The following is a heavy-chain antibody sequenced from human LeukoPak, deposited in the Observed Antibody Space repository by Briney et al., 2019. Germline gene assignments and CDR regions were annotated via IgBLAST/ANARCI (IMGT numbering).Heavy chain of an antibody. Sequence: GGSLRLSCAASGFTFSSYNMNWVRQAPGKGLEWVSYISSSGTTIYYVDSVKGRFTISRDNAKNSLYLQINSLRAEDTAVYCCARDFLEDTQWGQGTLVTVSS. CDR1: GFTFSSYN. D-gene: IGHD2-15*01. V-gene: IGHV3-48*01. J-gene: IGHJ4*02. CDR3: ARDFLEDTQ. CDR2: ISSSGTTI.